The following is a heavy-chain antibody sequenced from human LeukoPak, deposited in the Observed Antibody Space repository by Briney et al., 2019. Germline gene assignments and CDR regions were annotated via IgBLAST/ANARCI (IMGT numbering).Heavy chain of an antibody. D-gene: IGHD1-26*01. CDR2: ISSTSSYI. J-gene: IGHJ4*02. V-gene: IGHV3-21*01. Sequence: PGGSLRLSCAASGFIFNSHSMNWVRQAPGKGLEWVSSISSTSSYIYYADSVKGRFTISRDNAKNSLYLQMNSLRAEDTAVYYCAKDARGSYYYFDYWGQGTLVTVSS. CDR3: AKDARGSYYYFDY. CDR1: GFIFNSHS.